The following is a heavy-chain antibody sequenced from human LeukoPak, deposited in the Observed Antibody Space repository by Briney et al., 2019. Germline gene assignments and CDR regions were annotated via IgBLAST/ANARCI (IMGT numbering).Heavy chain of an antibody. CDR3: TTLGFCGGGSCVDS. CDR2: ISGDGGNT. D-gene: IGHD2-15*01. V-gene: IGHV3-43*02. Sequence: GGSLRLSCSASGFTFDDYGMHWVRRAPGRGLEWVSLISGDGGNTYYADSVKGRFTISRDNSKNSLYPQMNSLRTEDTALYYCTTLGFCGGGSCVDSWDQGTLVTVSS. J-gene: IGHJ4*02. CDR1: GFTFDDYG.